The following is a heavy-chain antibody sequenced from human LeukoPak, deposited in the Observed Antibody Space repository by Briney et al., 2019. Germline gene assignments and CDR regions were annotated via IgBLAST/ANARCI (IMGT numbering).Heavy chain of an antibody. Sequence: SETLSLTCAVYGGSFSGYYWSWIRQPPGRGLEWIGEIIHSGSTNYNPSPKSRVTISVDTSKNQFSLKLSSVTAADTAVYYCAMRVVGYCSSTSCYPFDYWGQGTLVTVSS. CDR1: GGSFSGYY. J-gene: IGHJ4*02. CDR2: IIHSGST. V-gene: IGHV4-34*12. D-gene: IGHD2-2*01. CDR3: AMRVVGYCSSTSCYPFDY.